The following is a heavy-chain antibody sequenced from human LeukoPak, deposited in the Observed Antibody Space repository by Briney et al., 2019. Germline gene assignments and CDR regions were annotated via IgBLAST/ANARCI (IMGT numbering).Heavy chain of an antibody. D-gene: IGHD1-26*01. Sequence: GGSLRLSCAASGFTLSSYAMSWVRQAPGKGLEWVAVISYDGSNKYYADSVKGRFTISRDNSKNTLYLQMNSLRAEDTAVYYCARDLIVGATSFDYWGQGTLVTVSS. V-gene: IGHV3-30-3*01. CDR2: ISYDGSNK. J-gene: IGHJ4*02. CDR3: ARDLIVGATSFDY. CDR1: GFTLSSYA.